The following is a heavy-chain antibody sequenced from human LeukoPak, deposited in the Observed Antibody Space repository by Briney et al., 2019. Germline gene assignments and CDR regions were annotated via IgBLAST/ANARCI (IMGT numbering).Heavy chain of an antibody. J-gene: IGHJ3*02. Sequence: PGGSLRLSCAASGFTFSSYSMNWVRQAPGKGLEWVSYISSSSSTIYYADSVKGRFTISRDNAKNSLYLQMNSLRAEDTAVYYCARGYSRAAFDIWGQGTMVTVSS. CDR1: GFTFSSYS. D-gene: IGHD2-15*01. V-gene: IGHV3-48*04. CDR3: ARGYSRAAFDI. CDR2: ISSSSSTI.